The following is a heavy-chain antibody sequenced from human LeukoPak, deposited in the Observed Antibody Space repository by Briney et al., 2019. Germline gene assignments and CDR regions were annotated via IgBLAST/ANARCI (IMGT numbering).Heavy chain of an antibody. CDR1: GYRFTDFH. V-gene: IGHV1-2*02. Sequence: ASVKVSCKASGYRFTDFHIHWVRQAPGQGIEWMGWINPATGMKSNSGGTYYAKKFWGRVTMTTDTSISTAYLQWNSLKASDTAMYYCARHGYPRTGVDVWGQGTTVTVSS. CDR3: ARHGYPRTGVDV. J-gene: IGHJ6*02. D-gene: IGHD6-25*01. CDR2: INPATGMKSNSGGT.